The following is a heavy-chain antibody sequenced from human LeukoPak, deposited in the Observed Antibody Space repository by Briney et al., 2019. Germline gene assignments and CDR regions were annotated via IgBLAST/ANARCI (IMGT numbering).Heavy chain of an antibody. CDR2: IKSKTDGGTT. CDR3: TTDLSAQVPPDY. D-gene: IGHD6-6*01. CDR1: GFTFSNAW. V-gene: IGHV3-15*01. Sequence: GGSLRLSCAASGFTFSNAWMSWVRQAPGKGLEWVCRIKSKTDGGTTDYAAPVKGRFTISRDDSKNTLYLQMNSLKTEDTAVYYCTTDLSAQVPPDYWGQGTLVTVSS. J-gene: IGHJ4*02.